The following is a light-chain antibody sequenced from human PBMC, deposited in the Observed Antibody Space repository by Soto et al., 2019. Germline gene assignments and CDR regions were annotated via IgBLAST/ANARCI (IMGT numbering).Light chain of an antibody. J-gene: IGLJ1*01. V-gene: IGLV1-51*01. CDR3: GSWDSSLSAYV. CDR1: SSNIGGNS. Sequence: QSVLTQPPSVSAAPGQKGTISCSGSSSNIGGNSVSWYQQLPGTAPKLLIYDDNKRPSGIPDRFSGSKSGTSATLGITGFQTGDEADYYRGSWDSSLSAYVFGTGTRSPS. CDR2: DDN.